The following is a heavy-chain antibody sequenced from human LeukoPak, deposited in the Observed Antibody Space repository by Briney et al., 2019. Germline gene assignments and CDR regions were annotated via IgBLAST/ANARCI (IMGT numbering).Heavy chain of an antibody. CDR2: IKSKTDGGTI. J-gene: IGHJ4*02. D-gene: IGHD5-18*01. Sequence: GGSLRLSCAASGFTFSDAWMSWVRQVPGKGLEWVGRIKSKTDGGTIDYAAPVKGRFTISRDDSKNTLYLQMNSLKTEDTAVYYCTTNMVDTATLDYWGQGALVTVSS. CDR1: GFTFSDAW. CDR3: TTNMVDTATLDY. V-gene: IGHV3-15*01.